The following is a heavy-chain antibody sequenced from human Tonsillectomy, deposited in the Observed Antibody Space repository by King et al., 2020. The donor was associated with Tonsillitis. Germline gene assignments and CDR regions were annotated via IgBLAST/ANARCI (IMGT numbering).Heavy chain of an antibody. J-gene: IGHJ6*02. CDR2: IYLGDSDT. CDR3: ARLAEDCSGGSCYSDIRYIGFDL. CDR1: GYNFASYW. Sequence: EAQLVLSGAEVKKPGESLRISCKGSGYNFASYWIAWVRQKPGKGLEWMGIIYLGDSDTRYSPAFQDQVTIPDDRSVTTAYLQWSNLKPSDTGIYYCARLAEDCSGGSCYSDIRYIGFDLWGQGTTVTVSS. V-gene: IGHV5-51*01. D-gene: IGHD2-15*01.